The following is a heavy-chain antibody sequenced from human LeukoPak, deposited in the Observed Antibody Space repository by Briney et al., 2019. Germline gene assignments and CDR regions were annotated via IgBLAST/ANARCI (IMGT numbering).Heavy chain of an antibody. J-gene: IGHJ4*02. CDR3: ARRVGRGRYYFDC. D-gene: IGHD3-16*01. CDR1: GGSLSGDY. Sequence: SETLSLTCAVYGGSLSGDYWSWIRQPPGRGLEWIGKINDSGSTNYNPSLKSRVTVSVDTSKNQFSLKMNSVTAADTAVFYCARRVGRGRYYFDCWGQGALVTVST. V-gene: IGHV4-34*01. CDR2: INDSGST.